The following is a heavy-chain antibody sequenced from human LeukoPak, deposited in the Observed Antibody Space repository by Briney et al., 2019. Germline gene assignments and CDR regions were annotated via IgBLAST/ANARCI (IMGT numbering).Heavy chain of an antibody. CDR2: INPSGGST. CDR1: GYTCTSYY. Sequence: ASVKVSCKASGYTCTSYYMDWVRQAPGQGLEWMGIINPSGGSTSYAQKFQGRVTMTRDMSTSTVYMELSSLRSEDTAVYYCATLTGGDDAFDIWGQGTMVTVSS. V-gene: IGHV1-46*01. J-gene: IGHJ3*02. D-gene: IGHD4-23*01. CDR3: ATLTGGDDAFDI.